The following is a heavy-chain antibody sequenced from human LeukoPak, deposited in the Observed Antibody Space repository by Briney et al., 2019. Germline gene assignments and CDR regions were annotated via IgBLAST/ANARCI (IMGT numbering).Heavy chain of an antibody. CDR2: IYYSGST. J-gene: IGHJ4*02. CDR3: ARHYDVFYYFDY. Sequence: SETLSLTCTVSGGSISSYYWSWIRQPPGKGPEWIGYIYYSGSTNYNPSLKSRVTISVDTSKNQFSLKLSSVTAADTAVYYCARHYDVFYYFDYWGQGTLVTVSS. CDR1: GGSISSYY. D-gene: IGHD3-16*01. V-gene: IGHV4-59*08.